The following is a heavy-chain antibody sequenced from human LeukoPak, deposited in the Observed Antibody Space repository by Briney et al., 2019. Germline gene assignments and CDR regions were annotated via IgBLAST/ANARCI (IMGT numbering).Heavy chain of an antibody. V-gene: IGHV4-59*01. CDR3: ARAIAAAGWFDP. CDR2: IYYSGST. CDR1: GGSISSYY. D-gene: IGHD6-13*01. J-gene: IGHJ5*02. Sequence: SETLSLTCTVSGGSISSYYWSWIRQPPGKGLEWIGYIYYSGSTNYNPSLKSRVTISVDTSKNQFSLKLGSVTAADTAVYYCARAIAAAGWFDPWGQGTLVTVSS.